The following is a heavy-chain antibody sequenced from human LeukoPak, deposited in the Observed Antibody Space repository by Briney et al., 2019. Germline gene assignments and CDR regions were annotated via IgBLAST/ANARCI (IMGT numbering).Heavy chain of an antibody. V-gene: IGHV3-53*01. J-gene: IGHJ4*02. Sequence: GGSLRLSCAASGFTASSNYMSWVRQAPGKGLEWVSVIYSGGSTYYADSVKGRFSISRDNSKNTLYLQMNCLRAEDTAVYYCARGRQYSTGWYYFDYWGQGTLVTVSS. D-gene: IGHD6-19*01. CDR3: ARGRQYSTGWYYFDY. CDR1: GFTASSNY. CDR2: IYSGGST.